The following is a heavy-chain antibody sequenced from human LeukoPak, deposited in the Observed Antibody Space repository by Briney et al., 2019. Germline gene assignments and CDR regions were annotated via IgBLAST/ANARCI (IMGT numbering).Heavy chain of an antibody. V-gene: IGHV3-21*01. J-gene: IGHJ4*02. CDR2: ISSSSSYI. CDR3: ARASDSSGWYQRPWIYYFDY. CDR1: GFTFSSYS. Sequence: MTGGSLILSCAASGFTFSSYSMNWVRQAPGKGLEWVSSISSSSSYIYYADSVKGRFTISRDNAKNSLYLQMNSLRAEDTAVYYCARASDSSGWYQRPWIYYFDYWGQGTLVTVSS. D-gene: IGHD6-19*01.